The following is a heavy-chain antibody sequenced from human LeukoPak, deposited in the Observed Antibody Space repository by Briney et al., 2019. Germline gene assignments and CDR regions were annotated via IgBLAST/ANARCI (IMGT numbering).Heavy chain of an antibody. CDR3: ARDDGGALDVFDI. J-gene: IGHJ3*02. CDR1: GFXFSSFS. CDR2: ISSSSSYI. D-gene: IGHD4-23*01. Sequence: GGSLRLSCAVSGFXFSSFSINWVRQAPGKGLAWVSCISSSSSYIEYADSVKGRFTISRDHAKNSLYLQMNSLRAEDTAVYYCARDDGGALDVFDIWGQGTMVTVSS. V-gene: IGHV3-21*01.